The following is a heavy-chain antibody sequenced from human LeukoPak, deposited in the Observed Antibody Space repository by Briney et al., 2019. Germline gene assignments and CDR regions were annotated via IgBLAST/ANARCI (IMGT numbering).Heavy chain of an antibody. CDR1: GSSFSGGGYY. J-gene: IGHJ4*02. CDR2: IYQSGST. V-gene: IGHV4-30-2*01. CDR3: ARGRGRTIDY. Sequence: SETLSLTCTVSGSSFSGGGYYWSWIRQPPGMGLEWIGYIYQSGSTYYNPSLKSRVTISLDRSKNQFSLKLSSVTAADTAVYYCARGRGRTIDYWGQGTLVTVSS.